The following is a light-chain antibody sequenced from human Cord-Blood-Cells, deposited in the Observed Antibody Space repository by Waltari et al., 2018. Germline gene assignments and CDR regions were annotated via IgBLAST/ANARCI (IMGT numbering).Light chain of an antibody. J-gene: IGLJ2*01. CDR2: QDS. Sequence: SYELTQPPSVSVSPGQTASIPCSGDKLGDKYACWYQQKPAQSPVLVIYQDSKRPAGIPERFSGTNSGNTATLTIGGTQAMDETDYYCQAWDSSTVVFGGGTKLTVL. V-gene: IGLV3-1*01. CDR1: KLGDKY. CDR3: QAWDSSTVV.